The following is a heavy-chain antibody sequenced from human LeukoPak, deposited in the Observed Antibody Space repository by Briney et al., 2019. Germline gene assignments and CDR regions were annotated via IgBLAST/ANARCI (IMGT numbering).Heavy chain of an antibody. CDR2: ISFSGDNS. D-gene: IGHD1-26*01. J-gene: IGHJ4*02. V-gene: IGHV3-23*01. CDR3: ARGRSGNYFDY. Sequence: GGSLRLSCAASGFNFRDAAMTWVRQAPGKGLEWVSLISFSGDNSYYADSVKGRFTISRDNAKNTLYLQMNSLRAEDTAVYYCARGRSGNYFDYWGQGTLVTVSS. CDR1: GFNFRDAA.